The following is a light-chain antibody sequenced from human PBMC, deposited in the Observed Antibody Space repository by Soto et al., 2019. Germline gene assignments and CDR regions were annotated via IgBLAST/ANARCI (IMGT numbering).Light chain of an antibody. Sequence: DIQMTQSPPSLSASVGDRVTITCRASQSISSYLNWYQQKPGQAPKLLIYAASSLQSGVPSRFSGSGSGTDFTLTISSLQPEDFAPYYCQQSYSTPLYTFGQGTKLEIK. CDR3: QQSYSTPLYT. J-gene: IGKJ2*01. CDR1: QSISSY. V-gene: IGKV1-39*01. CDR2: AAS.